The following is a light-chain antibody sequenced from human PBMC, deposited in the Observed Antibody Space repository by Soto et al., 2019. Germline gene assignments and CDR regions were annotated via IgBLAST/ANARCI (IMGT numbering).Light chain of an antibody. Sequence: SYELTQPPSVSVAPGQTARITCGGNNIGTKSVHWYQQKPGQAPVVVLYDDRDRPSGIPDRFSGSNSGNTATLTISRVEAGDEAAYYCQVWESSSDQGVFGGGTQLTVL. CDR1: NIGTKS. J-gene: IGLJ3*02. V-gene: IGLV3-21*02. CDR2: DDR. CDR3: QVWESSSDQGV.